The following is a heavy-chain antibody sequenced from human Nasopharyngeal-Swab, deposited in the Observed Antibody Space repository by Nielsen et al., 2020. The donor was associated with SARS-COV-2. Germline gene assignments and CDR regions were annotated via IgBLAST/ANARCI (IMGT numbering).Heavy chain of an antibody. CDR1: GGSISSSSYY. V-gene: IGHV4-39*01. J-gene: IGHJ6*02. Sequence: SETLSLTCTVSGGSISSSSYYWGWIRQPPGKGLEWIGSIYYSGSTYYNPSLKSRVTISVDTSKNQFSLKLSSVTAADTAAYYCAADRGTIDEDHYYYYGMDVWGQGTTVTVSS. D-gene: IGHD3-3*01. CDR2: IYYSGST. CDR3: AADRGTIDEDHYYYYGMDV.